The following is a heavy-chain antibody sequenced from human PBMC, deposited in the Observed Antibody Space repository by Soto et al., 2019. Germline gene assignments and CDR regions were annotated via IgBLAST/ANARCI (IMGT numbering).Heavy chain of an antibody. CDR3: ARDSGYCSGGSCYPKYYFDY. CDR2: INAGNGNT. Sequence: GASVKVSCKASGYTFTSYAMHWVRQAPGQRPEWLGWINAGNGNTKYSQKFQGRVTITRDTSASTAYMELSSLRSEDTAVYYCARDSGYCSGGSCYPKYYFDYWGQGTLVTVSS. D-gene: IGHD2-15*01. CDR1: GYTFTSYA. V-gene: IGHV1-3*01. J-gene: IGHJ4*02.